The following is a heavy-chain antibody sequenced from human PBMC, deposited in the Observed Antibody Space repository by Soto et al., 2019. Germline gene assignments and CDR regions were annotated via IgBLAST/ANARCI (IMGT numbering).Heavy chain of an antibody. V-gene: IGHV1-46*01. CDR3: ARGYCISTSCYVVHYFDY. Sequence: ASVKVSCEACGYRFASYYLRWVRQSPGQGLEWMGIINPSGGDTSYAQKFQGRVTMTTDTSTSTVYMELSSLRYEDTAVYYCARGYCISTSCYVVHYFDYWGQGTMVTVSS. J-gene: IGHJ4*02. CDR1: GYRFASYY. CDR2: INPSGGDT. D-gene: IGHD2-2*01.